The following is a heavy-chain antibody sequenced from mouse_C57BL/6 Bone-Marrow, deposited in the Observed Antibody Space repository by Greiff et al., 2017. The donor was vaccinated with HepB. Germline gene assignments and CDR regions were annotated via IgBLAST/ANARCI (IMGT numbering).Heavy chain of an antibody. D-gene: IGHD1-1*01. CDR1: GFTFSDYY. CDR3: ARLHYYGSSHWYFDV. V-gene: IGHV5-12*01. Sequence: EVKLLESGGGLVQPGGSLKLSCAASGFTFSDYYMYWVRQTPEKRLEWVAYISNGGGSTYYPDTVKGRFTISRDNAKNTLYLQMSRLKSEDTAMYYCARLHYYGSSHWYFDVWGTGTTVTVSS. CDR2: ISNGGGST. J-gene: IGHJ1*03.